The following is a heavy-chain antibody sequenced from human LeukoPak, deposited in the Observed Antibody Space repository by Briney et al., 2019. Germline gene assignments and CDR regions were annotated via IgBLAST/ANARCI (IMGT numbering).Heavy chain of an antibody. CDR3: ARDTDYYGSGSYYKPSRRYYYYYMDV. CDR2: IIPIFGTA. J-gene: IGHJ6*03. D-gene: IGHD3-10*01. Sequence: GASVEVSCKASGGTFSSYAISWVRQAPGQGLEWMGGIIPIFGTANYAQKFQGRVTITADESTSTACMELSSLRSEDTAVYYCARDTDYYGSGSYYKPSRRYYYYYMDVWGKGTTVTISS. CDR1: GGTFSSYA. V-gene: IGHV1-69*13.